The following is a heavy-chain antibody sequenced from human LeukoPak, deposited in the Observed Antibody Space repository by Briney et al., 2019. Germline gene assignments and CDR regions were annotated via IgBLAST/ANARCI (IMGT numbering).Heavy chain of an antibody. Sequence: GRSLRLSCAASGFTFSSYAMHWVRQAPGKGLEWVAVISYDGSNKYYADSVKGRFTISRDNSKNTLYLQMNSLRAEDTAVYYCARVGNYSNLRRLYGMDVWGQGTTVTVPS. CDR2: ISYDGSNK. CDR3: ARVGNYSNLRRLYGMDV. V-gene: IGHV3-30-3*01. J-gene: IGHJ6*02. D-gene: IGHD4-11*01. CDR1: GFTFSSYA.